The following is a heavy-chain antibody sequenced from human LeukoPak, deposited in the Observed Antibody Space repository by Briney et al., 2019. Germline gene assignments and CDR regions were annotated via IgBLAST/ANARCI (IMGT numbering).Heavy chain of an antibody. V-gene: IGHV3-74*01. CDR3: ARGFDGNLDY. CDR1: GFTFSSYW. Sequence: GGSLRLSCAASGFTFSSYWMHWVRQAPGKGLVWVSHIKSDGSSTSYADSVKGRFTISRDNAKNTLYLQMNSLRAEDTALYYCARGFDGNLDYWGQGTLVTVSS. J-gene: IGHJ4*02. CDR2: IKSDGSST. D-gene: IGHD3-9*01.